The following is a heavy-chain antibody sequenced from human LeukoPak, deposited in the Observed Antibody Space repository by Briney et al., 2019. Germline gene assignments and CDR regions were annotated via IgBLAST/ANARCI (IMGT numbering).Heavy chain of an antibody. CDR3: ARDSLLVGYLDY. D-gene: IGHD6-13*01. CDR1: GGSISSYY. J-gene: IGHJ4*02. CDR2: IYYSGST. V-gene: IGHV4-59*01. Sequence: SETLSLTCTVSGGSISSYYWSWIRQPPGKGLEWIGYIYYSGSTNHNPSLKSRVTISVDTSKNQFSLKLSSVTAADTAVYYCARDSLLVGYLDYWGQGTLVTVSS.